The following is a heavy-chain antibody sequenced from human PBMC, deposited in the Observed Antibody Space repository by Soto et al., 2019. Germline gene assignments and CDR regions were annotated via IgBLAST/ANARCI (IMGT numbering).Heavy chain of an antibody. CDR2: MNPNSGNT. J-gene: IGHJ6*02. Sequence: ASVKLSCKASGYTFTSYDINWVRQATGQGLEWMGWMNPNSGNTGYAQKFQGRVTMTRNTSISTAYMELSSLRSEDTAVYYCASSLAAAFYYYYGMDVWGQGTTVTVSS. V-gene: IGHV1-8*01. CDR1: GYTFTSYD. D-gene: IGHD6-13*01. CDR3: ASSLAAAFYYYYGMDV.